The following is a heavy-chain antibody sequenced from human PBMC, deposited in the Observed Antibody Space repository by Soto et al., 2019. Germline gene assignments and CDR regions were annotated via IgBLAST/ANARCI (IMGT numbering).Heavy chain of an antibody. CDR1: GDSVSSNSAA. D-gene: IGHD6-6*01. J-gene: IGHJ4*02. CDR3: ASSIAAHRRGMIFDY. CDR2: TYYRSKWYN. V-gene: IGHV6-1*01. Sequence: SPTLSLTCAISGDSVSSNSAAWNWIRQSPSRGLEWLGRTYYRSKWYNDYAVSVKSRITINPDTSKNQFSLQLNSVTPEDTAVYYCASSIAAHRRGMIFDYWGQGTLVTVSS.